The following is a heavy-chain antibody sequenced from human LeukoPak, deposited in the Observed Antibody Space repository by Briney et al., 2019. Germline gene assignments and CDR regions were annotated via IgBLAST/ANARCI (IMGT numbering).Heavy chain of an antibody. D-gene: IGHD1-26*01. J-gene: IGHJ4*02. CDR1: GGTFSSYA. CDR3: AIVGATTKRYYFDY. CDR2: IIPIFGTA. Sequence: SVKVSCKASGGTFSSYAISWVRQAPGQGLEWMGGIIPIFGTANYAQKFQGRVTITTDKSTSTAYMELSSLRSEDTAVYYCAIVGATTKRYYFDYWGQGTLVTVSS. V-gene: IGHV1-69*05.